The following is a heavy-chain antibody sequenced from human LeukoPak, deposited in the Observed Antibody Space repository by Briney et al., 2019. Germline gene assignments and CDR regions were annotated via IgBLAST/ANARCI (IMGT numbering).Heavy chain of an antibody. J-gene: IGHJ4*02. V-gene: IGHV3-23*01. Sequence: GGSLRLSCAASGFTFSSYAMSWVRQAPGKGLEWVSVISGSGGSTYYADSVKGRFTISRDNSKNTLYLQMNRLRAEDTAVYYCTKGGGSSWSWTDYWGQGTLVTVSS. D-gene: IGHD6-13*01. CDR2: ISGSGGST. CDR3: TKGGGSSWSWTDY. CDR1: GFTFSSYA.